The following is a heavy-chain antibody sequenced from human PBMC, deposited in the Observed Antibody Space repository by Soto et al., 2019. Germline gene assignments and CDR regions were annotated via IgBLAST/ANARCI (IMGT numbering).Heavy chain of an antibody. J-gene: IGHJ4*02. V-gene: IGHV4-30-4*01. Sequence: ASETLSVTCTVSGGSISSGDYYWSWIRQPPGKGLECIGYISYTGSTYYNPSLQSRVTMSVDTSKNQFSLKLGSVTAADTAVYDGARDPSSGGYCPGPCFDNSGPTTQVTVSS. CDR3: ARDPSSGGYCPGPCFDN. CDR1: GGSISSGDYY. CDR2: ISYTGST. D-gene: IGHD2-21*01.